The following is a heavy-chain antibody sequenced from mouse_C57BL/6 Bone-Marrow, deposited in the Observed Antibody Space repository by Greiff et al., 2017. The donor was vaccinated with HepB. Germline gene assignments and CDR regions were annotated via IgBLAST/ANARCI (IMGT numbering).Heavy chain of an antibody. Sequence: QVQLQQSGAELVRPGTSVKVSCKASGYAFTNYLIEWVKQRPGQGLEWIGVINPGSGGTNYNEKFKGKATLTADKSSSTAYMQLSSLTSEDSAVYFCARCCYDYDVIWFAYWGQGTRVTVSA. CDR2: INPGSGGT. J-gene: IGHJ3*01. CDR3: ARCCYDYDVIWFAY. V-gene: IGHV1-54*01. CDR1: GYAFTNYL. D-gene: IGHD2-4*01.